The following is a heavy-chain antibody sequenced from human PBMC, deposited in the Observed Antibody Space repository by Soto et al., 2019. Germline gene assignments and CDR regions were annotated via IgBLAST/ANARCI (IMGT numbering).Heavy chain of an antibody. CDR1: GFTFSSYA. CDR2: ISGSGGST. CDR3: AKGAFIRYFDWVSDLPFDY. D-gene: IGHD3-9*01. J-gene: IGHJ4*02. V-gene: IGHV3-23*01. Sequence: EVQLLESGGGLVQPGGSLRLSCAASGFTFSSYAMSWVRQAPGKGLEWVSAISGSGGSTYYAVSVKGRFTISRDNSKNTLDLQMNSLRAEDTAVYYGAKGAFIRYFDWVSDLPFDYWGQGTLVTVSS.